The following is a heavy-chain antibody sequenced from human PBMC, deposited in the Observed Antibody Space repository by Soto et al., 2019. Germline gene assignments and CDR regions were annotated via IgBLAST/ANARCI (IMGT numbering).Heavy chain of an antibody. D-gene: IGHD3-16*01. Sequence: QVQLQESGPGLVRPSETLSLTCTVSGASLTSGSYYWSWVRQPPGKGLEWIAYIYRSGSTNYNPSLKSLATISVDTAKNQFSLRLTSVTPADTAMYYCARWKYSYADLPGDWFDSWGQGTLVTVSS. V-gene: IGHV4-61*01. CDR3: ARWKYSYADLPGDWFDS. J-gene: IGHJ5*01. CDR1: GASLTSGSYY. CDR2: IYRSGST.